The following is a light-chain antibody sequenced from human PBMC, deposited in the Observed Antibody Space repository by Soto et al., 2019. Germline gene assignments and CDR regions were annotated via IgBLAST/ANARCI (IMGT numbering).Light chain of an antibody. CDR3: QQRSSLPSLT. Sequence: EIVLTQSPATLSLSPGERATLSCRASQSVSSYLAWYQQKPGQAPRLLIYDASNRATGIPARFSGSGSETDFTLTISSLEPEDFAVYYCQQRSSLPSLTVGGGTKLEIK. J-gene: IGKJ4*01. V-gene: IGKV3-11*01. CDR1: QSVSSY. CDR2: DAS.